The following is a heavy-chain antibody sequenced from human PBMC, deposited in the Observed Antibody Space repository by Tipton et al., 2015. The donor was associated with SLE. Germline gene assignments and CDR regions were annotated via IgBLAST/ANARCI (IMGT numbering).Heavy chain of an antibody. D-gene: IGHD6-25*01. CDR1: GFIFSDFY. CDR2: MSASGSTE. CDR3: ARKIFTNAPFYSGEWYFVL. J-gene: IGHJ2*01. Sequence: SLRLSCAASGFIFSDFYMTWLRQSPGKELDWISYMSASGSTEFYSDSVKGRFTISRDNAKNSLYLQMDNLRADDTAIYYCARKIFTNAPFYSGEWYFVLWGRGPLVSVSS. V-gene: IGHV3-11*01.